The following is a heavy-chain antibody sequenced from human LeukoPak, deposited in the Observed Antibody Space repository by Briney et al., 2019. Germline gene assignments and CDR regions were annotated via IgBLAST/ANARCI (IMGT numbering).Heavy chain of an antibody. J-gene: IGHJ4*02. D-gene: IGHD2-15*01. CDR2: LSYEGSNK. CDR1: GFTFSSYG. CDR3: AKDRAPGYCSGGSCQHYFDY. Sequence: PGGSLRLSCAASGFTFSSYGMHWVRQAPGKGLEWVAVLSYEGSNKYYADSVKGRFTISRDNSKNTLYLQMNSLRAEDTAVYYCAKDRAPGYCSGGSCQHYFDYWGQGTLVTVSS. V-gene: IGHV3-30*18.